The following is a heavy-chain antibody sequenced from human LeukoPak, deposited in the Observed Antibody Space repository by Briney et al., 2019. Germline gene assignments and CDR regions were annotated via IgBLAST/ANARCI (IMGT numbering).Heavy chain of an antibody. CDR2: IYYSGST. J-gene: IGHJ4*02. CDR1: AGSITSY. V-gene: IGHV4-59*01. Sequence: SETLSLTCTVSAGSITSYWSWIRQPPGKGLEWLGYIYYSGSTNYNPSLKSRVTISVDTSKNQFSLKLSSVTAADTAVYYCARYGELGSDYWGQGTLVTVSS. D-gene: IGHD4-17*01. CDR3: ARYGELGSDY.